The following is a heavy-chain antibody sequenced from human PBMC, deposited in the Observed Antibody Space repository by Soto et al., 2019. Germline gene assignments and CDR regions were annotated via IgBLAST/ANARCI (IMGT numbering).Heavy chain of an antibody. CDR1: GGSISSSSYY. CDR2: IYYSGST. V-gene: IGHV4-39*01. D-gene: IGHD6-19*01. J-gene: IGHJ4*02. Sequence: SETLSLTCTVSGGSISSSSYYWGWIRQPPGKGLEWIGSIYYSGSTYYNPSLKSRVTISVDTSKNQFSLKLSSVTAADTAVYYGVVQIFIAVAATDYWGQGTLVTVSS. CDR3: VVQIFIAVAATDY.